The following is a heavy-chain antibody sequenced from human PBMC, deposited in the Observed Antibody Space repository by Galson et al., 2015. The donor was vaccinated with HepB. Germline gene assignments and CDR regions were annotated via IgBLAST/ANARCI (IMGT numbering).Heavy chain of an antibody. CDR2: ISGSGGST. CDR1: GFTFSSYA. CDR3: AKDPDQDSAEWLLPISFDY. V-gene: IGHV3-23*01. J-gene: IGHJ4*02. D-gene: IGHD3-3*01. Sequence: SLRLSCAASGFTFSSYAMSWVRQAPGKGLEWVSAISGSGGSTYYADSVKGRFTISRDNSKNTLYLQMNSLRAEDTAVYYCAKDPDQDSAEWLLPISFDYWGQGTLVTVSS.